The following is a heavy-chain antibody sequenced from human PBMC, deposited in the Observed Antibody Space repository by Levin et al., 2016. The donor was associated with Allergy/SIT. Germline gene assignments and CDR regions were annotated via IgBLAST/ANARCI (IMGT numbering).Heavy chain of an antibody. V-gene: IGHV3-66*01. CDR3: ARVYNLDAFDI. D-gene: IGHD1-14*01. CDR2: IYSGGST. Sequence: VRQMPGKGLEWVSVIYSGGSTYYADSVKGRFTISRDNSKNTLYLQMNSLRAEDTAVYYCARVYNLDAFDIWGQGTMVTVSS. J-gene: IGHJ3*02.